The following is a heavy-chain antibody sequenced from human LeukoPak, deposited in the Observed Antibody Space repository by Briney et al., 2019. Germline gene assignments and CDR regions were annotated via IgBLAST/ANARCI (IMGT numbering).Heavy chain of an antibody. D-gene: IGHD3-10*01. CDR2: ISYDGSNK. CDR3: ARVASTGLLWFGELFPDY. V-gene: IGHV3-30*03. J-gene: IGHJ4*02. CDR1: GFTFSSYG. Sequence: PGRSLRLSCAASGFTFSSYGMHWVRQAPGKGLEWVAVISYDGSNKYYADSVKGRFTISRDNSKNTLYLQMNSLRAEDTAVYYCARVASTGLLWFGELFPDYWGQGTLVTVSS.